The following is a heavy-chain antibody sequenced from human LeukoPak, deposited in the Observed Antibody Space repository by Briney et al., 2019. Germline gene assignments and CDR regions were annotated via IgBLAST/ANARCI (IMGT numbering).Heavy chain of an antibody. Sequence: SAGSLRLSCAASGFTLSDYYMSWIRQAPGKGLEWVSYISSSGSTIYYADSVKGRFTISRDNAKNSLYLQMNSLRAEDTAVYYCAREDSSGYVGGYWGQGTLVTVSS. CDR1: GFTLSDYY. D-gene: IGHD3-22*01. J-gene: IGHJ4*02. V-gene: IGHV3-11*01. CDR3: AREDSSGYVGGY. CDR2: ISSSGSTI.